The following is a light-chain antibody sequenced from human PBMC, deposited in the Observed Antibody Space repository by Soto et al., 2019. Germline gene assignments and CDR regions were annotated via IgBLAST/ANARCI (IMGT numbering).Light chain of an antibody. J-gene: IGKJ2*01. CDR3: QQSYSSPNT. CDR2: AAS. V-gene: IGKV1-39*01. Sequence: DIQMTQSPSSLSASVGDRVTISCRASQSISTYLNWYRQKPGKAPELLIYAASSLQSGVPPRFSGSGSGTDFTLTISNLQPEDFSSYYCQQSYSSPNTFGQGTKLEI. CDR1: QSISTY.